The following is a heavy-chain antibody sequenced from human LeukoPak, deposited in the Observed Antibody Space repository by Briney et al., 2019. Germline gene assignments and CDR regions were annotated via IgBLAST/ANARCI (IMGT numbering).Heavy chain of an antibody. V-gene: IGHV4-34*01. Sequence: SETLSLTCAVYGGSFSGYYWSWIRQPPGKGLEWIGEINHSGSTNYNPSLKSRVTISVDTSKNQFSLKLSSVTAADTAVYYCARFAAPEGDCGDYGYFDYWGQGTLVTVSS. CDR1: GGSFSGYY. J-gene: IGHJ4*02. CDR3: ARFAAPEGDCGDYGYFDY. D-gene: IGHD4-17*01. CDR2: INHSGST.